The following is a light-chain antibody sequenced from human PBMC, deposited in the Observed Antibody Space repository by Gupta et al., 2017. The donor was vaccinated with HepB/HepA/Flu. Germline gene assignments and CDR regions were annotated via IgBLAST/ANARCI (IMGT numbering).Light chain of an antibody. V-gene: IGKV3-15*01. CDR1: HSVRSN. CDR2: GAS. CDR3: QHHNNWPPDT. J-gene: IGKJ2*01. Sequence: EIMMTQSPATLSVSPGERATLSCRASHSVRSNLAWNQRKPGQAPRLRTYGASASATGIPARFSGSGSGTKFSLTISSLQSEDSAVYYCQHHNNWPPDTFGQGTNLEIK.